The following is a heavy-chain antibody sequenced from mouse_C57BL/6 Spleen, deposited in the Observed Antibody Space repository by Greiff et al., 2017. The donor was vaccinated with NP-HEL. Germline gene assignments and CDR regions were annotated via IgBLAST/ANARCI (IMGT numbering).Heavy chain of an antibody. J-gene: IGHJ4*01. Sequence: VQLQQSGPGLVKPSQSLSLTCSVTGCSITSGYYWNWIRQFPGNKLEWMGYISYDGSNNYNPSLKNRISITRDTSKNQFFLKLNSVTTEDTATYYCARAMDYWGQGTSVTVSS. CDR3: ARAMDY. CDR2: ISYDGSN. V-gene: IGHV3-6*01. CDR1: GCSITSGYY.